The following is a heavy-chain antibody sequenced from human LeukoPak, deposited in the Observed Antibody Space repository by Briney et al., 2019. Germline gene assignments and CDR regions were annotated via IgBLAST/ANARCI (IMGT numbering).Heavy chain of an antibody. CDR2: ISGSGGTT. D-gene: IGHD1-26*01. Sequence: GGSLRLSCAASGFTFSTYAMNWVPQAPGKGLEWVSGISGSGGTTYYADSVKGRFTISRDNSKNTLYMEMNSLRAEDTAVYYCAKSPLKTSGSYLDYWGQGTLVTVSS. CDR1: GFTFSTYA. V-gene: IGHV3-23*01. J-gene: IGHJ4*02. CDR3: AKSPLKTSGSYLDY.